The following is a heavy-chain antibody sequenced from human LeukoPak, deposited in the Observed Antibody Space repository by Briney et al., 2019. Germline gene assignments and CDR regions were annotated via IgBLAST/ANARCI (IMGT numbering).Heavy chain of an antibody. V-gene: IGHV1-69*01. CDR3: AGFFYDKSGDAFDI. CDR2: LIPIYGSA. CDR1: GGGFTFTSHA. J-gene: IGHJ3*02. D-gene: IGHD3-22*01. Sequence: ASVKVSCKASGGGFTFTSHAISWLRQAPGQGLEWMVGLIPIYGSANYAQKFQGRVTITSYESTRTVHMELSSLRPEDSAVYYCAGFFYDKSGDAFDIWGQGTMVTVSS.